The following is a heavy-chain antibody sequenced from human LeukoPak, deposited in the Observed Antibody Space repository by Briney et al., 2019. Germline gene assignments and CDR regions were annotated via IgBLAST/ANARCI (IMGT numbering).Heavy chain of an antibody. CDR2: IIPIFGTA. CDR1: GYTFTSYY. V-gene: IGHV1-69*13. D-gene: IGHD3-22*01. Sequence: SVKVSCKASGYTFTSYYMHWVRQAPGQGLEWMGGIIPIFGTANYAQKFQGRVTITADESTSTAYMELSSLRSEDTAVYYCARGHYDSSGYSNSLGAFDIWGQGTMVTVSS. J-gene: IGHJ3*02. CDR3: ARGHYDSSGYSNSLGAFDI.